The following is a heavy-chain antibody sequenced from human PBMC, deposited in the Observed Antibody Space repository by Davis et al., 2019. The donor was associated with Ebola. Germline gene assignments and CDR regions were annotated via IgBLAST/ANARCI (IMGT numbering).Heavy chain of an antibody. J-gene: IGHJ3*02. Sequence: PGGSLRLSCAASGFTFSSYWMSWVRQAPGKGLEWVANIKQDGSEKYYVDSVKGRFTISRDNAKNSLYLQMNSLRAEDTAVYYCARGRTVTTDAFDIWGQGTMVTVSS. CDR1: GFTFSSYW. CDR3: ARGRTVTTDAFDI. V-gene: IGHV3-7*01. CDR2: IKQDGSEK. D-gene: IGHD4-17*01.